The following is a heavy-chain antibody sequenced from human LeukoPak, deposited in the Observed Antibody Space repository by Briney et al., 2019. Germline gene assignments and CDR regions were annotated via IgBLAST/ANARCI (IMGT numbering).Heavy chain of an antibody. V-gene: IGHV4-39*01. D-gene: IGHD1-26*01. CDR1: GGSISSSSYS. CDR2: IYYSGRT. CDR3: ALLEVPNWFDP. J-gene: IGHJ5*02. Sequence: PETLSLTCTVSGGSISSSSYSWGWIRQPPGKGLEWIGSIYYSGRTYSNPSLKSRVTISVDSSKNHFSLKLTSVTAADTAVYYCALLEVPNWFDPWGQGTLVTVSS.